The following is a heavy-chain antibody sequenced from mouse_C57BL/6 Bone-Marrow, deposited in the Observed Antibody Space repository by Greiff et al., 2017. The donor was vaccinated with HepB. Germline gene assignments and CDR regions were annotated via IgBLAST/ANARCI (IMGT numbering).Heavy chain of an antibody. Sequence: VQLQQSGAELARPGASVKMSCKASGYTFTSYTMHWVKQRPGQGLEWIGYINPSSGYTKYNQKFKDKATLTADKSSSTAYMQLSSLTSEDSAVYYCASVATRYFDVWGTGTTVTVSS. CDR2: INPSSGYT. V-gene: IGHV1-4*01. CDR3: ASVATRYFDV. D-gene: IGHD1-1*01. CDR1: GYTFTSYT. J-gene: IGHJ1*03.